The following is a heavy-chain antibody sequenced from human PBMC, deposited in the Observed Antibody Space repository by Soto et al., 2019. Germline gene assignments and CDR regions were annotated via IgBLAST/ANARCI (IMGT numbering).Heavy chain of an antibody. CDR1: GFTFSNAN. CDR2: IYFDGGNK. D-gene: IGHD2-21*01. J-gene: IGHJ4*02. V-gene: IGHV3-30*12. Sequence: GESLTLSCAASGFTFSNANMHWVRQAPGRGLDWVAGIYFDGGNKYYAASVKSRFTISRDNSKNTLYLQMNSVTAEDTAVYYCAREIARGHPPFDHWGQGALVTVSS. CDR3: AREIARGHPPFDH.